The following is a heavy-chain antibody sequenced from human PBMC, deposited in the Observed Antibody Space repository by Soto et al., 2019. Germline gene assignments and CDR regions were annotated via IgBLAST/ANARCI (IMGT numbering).Heavy chain of an antibody. V-gene: IGHV3-23*01. J-gene: IGHJ4*02. Sequence: GGSLRLSCAASGFTFSSYAMSWVRQAPGKGLEWVSAISGSGGSTYYADSVKGRFTISRDNSKNTLYLQMNSLRAEDTAVYYCAKLKSSRVTSGGSSYDYWGQGTLVTVSS. CDR1: GFTFSSYA. D-gene: IGHD2-15*01. CDR3: AKLKSSRVTSGGSSYDY. CDR2: ISGSGGST.